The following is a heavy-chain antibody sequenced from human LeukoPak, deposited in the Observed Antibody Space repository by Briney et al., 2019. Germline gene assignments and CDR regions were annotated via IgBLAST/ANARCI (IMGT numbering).Heavy chain of an antibody. CDR3: ARSWRFGDLSALEKYNWFDP. V-gene: IGHV1-46*01. D-gene: IGHD3-10*01. CDR1: GYTFTNYY. Sequence: ASVKVSCKASGYTFTNYYMHWVRQAPGQGLEWMGIINPSGGSTRSAQEFQGRVTMTRDTSTSTVYMELSSLRSEDTAVYYCARSWRFGDLSALEKYNWFDPWGQGTLVTVSS. J-gene: IGHJ5*02. CDR2: INPSGGST.